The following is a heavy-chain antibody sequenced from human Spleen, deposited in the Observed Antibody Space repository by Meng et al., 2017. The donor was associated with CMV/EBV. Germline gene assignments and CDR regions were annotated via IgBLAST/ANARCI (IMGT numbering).Heavy chain of an antibody. CDR3: ATYSSGWVY. V-gene: IGHV4-34*01. Sequence: TLALTCAVYGGSFSGYYWSWIRQPPGKGLEWIGEINHRGSTNYNPSLKSRVTISVDTSKNQFSLKLSSVTAADTAVYYCATYSSGWVYWGQGTLVTVSS. J-gene: IGHJ4*02. CDR2: INHRGST. D-gene: IGHD6-19*01. CDR1: GGSFSGYY.